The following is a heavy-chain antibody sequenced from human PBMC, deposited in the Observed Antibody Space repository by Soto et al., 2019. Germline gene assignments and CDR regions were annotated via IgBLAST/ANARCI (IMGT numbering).Heavy chain of an antibody. CDR3: ARQSREASICFDP. V-gene: IGHV4-39*01. J-gene: IGHJ5*01. D-gene: IGHD3-3*02. Sequence: SETLSLTCSGSGDSVNSGSSYWGWIRQPPGKGLEWIGTVSYSGSAYCNPSLKSRVTMSVDTSKNQVSLRLTSVTAADTAVYFCARQSREASICFDPWGQGTLVTVSS. CDR2: VSYSGSA. CDR1: GDSVNSGSSY.